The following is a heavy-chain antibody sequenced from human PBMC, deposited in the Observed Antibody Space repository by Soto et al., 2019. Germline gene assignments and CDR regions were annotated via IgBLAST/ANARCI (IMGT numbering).Heavy chain of an antibody. D-gene: IGHD4-4*01. Sequence: SLRLSCAASGFTFSSYSMNWVRQAPGKGLEWVSSISSSSSYIYYADSVKGRFIISRDNAKNSLYLQMISLGVEDTAVYYCARDRTNGLYSNDAFDIWGQGTMVTVSS. CDR2: ISSSSSYI. CDR1: GFTFSSYS. J-gene: IGHJ3*02. V-gene: IGHV3-21*06. CDR3: ARDRTNGLYSNDAFDI.